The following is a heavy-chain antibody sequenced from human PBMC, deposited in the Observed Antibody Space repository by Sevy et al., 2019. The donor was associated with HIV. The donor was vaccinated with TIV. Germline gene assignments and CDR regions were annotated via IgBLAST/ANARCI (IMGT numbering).Heavy chain of an antibody. CDR3: ARILGEWLPYYSYGMDV. J-gene: IGHJ6*02. Sequence: GESLKISCAASGFTFSRYSMNWVRQAPGKGLEWVSCISSSSSYIYYADSVKGRFTISRDDAKNSMYLQMNSLRAEDTAVYYCARILGEWLPYYSYGMDVWGQGTTVTVSS. CDR1: GFTFSRYS. V-gene: IGHV3-21*01. D-gene: IGHD3-3*01. CDR2: ISSSSSYI.